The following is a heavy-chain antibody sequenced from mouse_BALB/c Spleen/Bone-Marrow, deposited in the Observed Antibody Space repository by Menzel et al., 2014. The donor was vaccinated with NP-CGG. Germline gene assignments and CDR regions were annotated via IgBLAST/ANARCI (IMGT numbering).Heavy chain of an antibody. CDR1: GYSFTGYT. CDR2: INPYNGGT. J-gene: IGHJ4*01. Sequence: VQLKESGPELVKPGASMKISYKASGYSFTGYTMNWVKQSHGKNLEWIGLINPYNGGTSYNQKFMGKATLTVDKSSSTAYMELLSLTSEDSAVYYCARWDYYGYAMDYWGQGTSVTVSS. D-gene: IGHD1-1*01. V-gene: IGHV1-18*01. CDR3: ARWDYYGYAMDY.